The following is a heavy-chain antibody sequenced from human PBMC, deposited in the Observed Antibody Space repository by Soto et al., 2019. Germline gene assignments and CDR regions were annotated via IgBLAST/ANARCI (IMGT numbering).Heavy chain of an antibody. J-gene: IGHJ6*03. V-gene: IGHV1-2*04. CDR3: ARGTPAGVTYYYYYYMDV. D-gene: IGHD7-27*01. Sequence: QVQLVQSGAEVKKPGASVKVSCKASGYTFTGYYMHWVRQAPGQGLEWMGWINPNSGGTNYAQKFQGWGTMTRDTSISTAYMELSRLRSDDTAVYYCARGTPAGVTYYYYYYMDVWGKGTTVTVSS. CDR1: GYTFTGYY. CDR2: INPNSGGT.